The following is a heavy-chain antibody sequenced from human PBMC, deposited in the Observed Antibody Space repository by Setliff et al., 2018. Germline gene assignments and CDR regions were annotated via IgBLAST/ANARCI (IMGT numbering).Heavy chain of an antibody. CDR1: GGSISSGGYY. D-gene: IGHD6-6*01. V-gene: IGHV4-31*03. CDR3: ARGRNIAARLLDS. Sequence: SETLSLTCTVSGGSISSGGYYWSWIRQHPGKGLEWIGYIYYSGSTSYYNPSLKSRVTIAVDTSNNQFSLKLTSVTAADTAVYYCARGRNIAARLLDSWGQGTLVTVSS. J-gene: IGHJ4*02. CDR2: IYYSGSTS.